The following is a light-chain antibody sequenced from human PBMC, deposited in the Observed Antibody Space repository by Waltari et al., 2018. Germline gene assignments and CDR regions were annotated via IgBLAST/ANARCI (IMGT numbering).Light chain of an antibody. V-gene: IGKV3-15*01. Sequence: EIVMTHSPATLSVSPGESATLSCRASQSVSINLAWYQQKPGQAPRLLIFDTSTRATGIPARFSGSGSGTDFTLTISSLQSEDFAVYYCQQYNDWLPLTFGGGTKVEI. CDR2: DTS. J-gene: IGKJ4*01. CDR3: QQYNDWLPLT. CDR1: QSVSIN.